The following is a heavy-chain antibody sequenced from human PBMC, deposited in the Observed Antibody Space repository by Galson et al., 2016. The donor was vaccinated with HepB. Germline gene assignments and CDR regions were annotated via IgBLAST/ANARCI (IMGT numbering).Heavy chain of an antibody. CDR2: INHGGGT. V-gene: IGHV4-34*01. CDR1: GGSFRGYY. J-gene: IGHJ4*02. Sequence: ETLSLTCAVSGGSFRGYYWSWIRQTPGKGLEWIGEINHGGGTFYNPSLRNRTTVSVDTSKSQFSLEVTSLTAADTAIYSCARVRSGWYYFDYWGQGILVTVSS. D-gene: IGHD6-19*01. CDR3: ARVRSGWYYFDY.